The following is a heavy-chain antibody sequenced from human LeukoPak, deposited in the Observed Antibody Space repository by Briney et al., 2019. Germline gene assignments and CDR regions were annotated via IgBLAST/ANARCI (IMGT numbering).Heavy chain of an antibody. V-gene: IGHV3-48*03. Sequence: GGSLRLSCAASGFTFSSYEMNWVRQAPGKGLEWVSYISSSGSTIYYADSVKGRFTISRDNAKNSLYLQMNSLRAEDTAVYYCARPPLHSSSYYYMDVWGKGTTVTVSS. CDR3: ARPPLHSSSYYYMDV. J-gene: IGHJ6*03. CDR1: GFTFSSYE. CDR2: ISSSGSTI.